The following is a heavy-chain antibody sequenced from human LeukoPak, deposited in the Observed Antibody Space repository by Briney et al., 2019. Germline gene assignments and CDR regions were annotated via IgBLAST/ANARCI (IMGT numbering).Heavy chain of an antibody. CDR3: ARGLRYSSGWYDY. D-gene: IGHD6-19*01. CDR1: GGSLSSYY. V-gene: IGHV4-59*01. Sequence: SETLSLTCTVSGGSLSSYYWCWIRQPPGKGLAWIGYIYYSGSTNYNPSLKSRVTISVDTSKTQFSLKLSSVAAADTAVYYCARGLRYSSGWYDYWGQGTLVTVSS. CDR2: IYYSGST. J-gene: IGHJ4*02.